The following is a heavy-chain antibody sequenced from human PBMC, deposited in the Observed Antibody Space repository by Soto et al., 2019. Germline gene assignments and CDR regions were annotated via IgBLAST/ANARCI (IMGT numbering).Heavy chain of an antibody. J-gene: IGHJ6*03. V-gene: IGHV6-1*01. CDR1: WDRGVGLSAG. D-gene: IGHD1-1*01. CDR3: AGSISLLRYYMEV. CDR2: TYYRSRWYN. Sequence: THSLTCSILWDRGVGLSAGRIWIRKSPSRGLEWLGRTYYRSRWYNDYAVSVRSRITVNADTSKNQYSLHLNSVTPEDTAVYYCAGSISLLRYYMEVREKRTSVTGSS.